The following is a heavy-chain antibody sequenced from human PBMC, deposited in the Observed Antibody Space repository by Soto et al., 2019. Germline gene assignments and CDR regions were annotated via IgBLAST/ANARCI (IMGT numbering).Heavy chain of an antibody. CDR3: AAVTRTLDSGSYSVPFDY. J-gene: IGHJ4*02. CDR2: IVVGSGNT. CDR1: GFTFTSSA. V-gene: IGHV1-58*01. D-gene: IGHD1-26*01. Sequence: ASVKVSCKASGFTFTSSALQWVRQARGQRLEWIGWIVVGSGNTNYAQKFQERVTITRDISTSTDYMELSSLRSEDTAVYYCAAVTRTLDSGSYSVPFDYWGQGTLVTVSS.